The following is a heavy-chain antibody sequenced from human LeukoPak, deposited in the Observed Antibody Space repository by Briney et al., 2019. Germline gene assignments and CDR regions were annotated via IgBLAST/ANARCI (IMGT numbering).Heavy chain of an antibody. CDR1: GFTFSDFT. J-gene: IGHJ4*02. Sequence: GGSLRLSCAGSGFTFSDFTMNWVRQAPGKGLEWVSCISSSSSNYIYYADSVKGRFTISRDNSKNTLYLQMNSLRAEDTAVYYCARDSSSWIYSGYEGGPDYWGQGTLVTVSS. V-gene: IGHV3-21*01. CDR3: ARDSSSWIYSGYEGGPDY. D-gene: IGHD5-12*01. CDR2: ISSSSSNYI.